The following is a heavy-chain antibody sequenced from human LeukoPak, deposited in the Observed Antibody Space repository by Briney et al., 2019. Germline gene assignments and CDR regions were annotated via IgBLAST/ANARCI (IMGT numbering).Heavy chain of an antibody. J-gene: IGHJ3*02. V-gene: IGHV4-39*01. CDR1: GDSISSSSFY. Sequence: SETLSLTCTVSGDSISSSSFYWAWIRQPPGKGLEYIGSVFYSGSTYYNPSLRSRVTFSVDTSKNQFPLKLTSVTAADTAVYYCARLDKRVHNTFDIWGQGTMVTVSS. CDR3: ARLDKRVHNTFDI. CDR2: VFYSGST. D-gene: IGHD3-9*01.